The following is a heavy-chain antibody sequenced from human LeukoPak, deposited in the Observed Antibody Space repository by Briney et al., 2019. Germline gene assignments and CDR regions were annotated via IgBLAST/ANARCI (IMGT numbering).Heavy chain of an antibody. D-gene: IGHD3-22*01. CDR1: GGSISSGGYF. CDR2: IYHRDTT. V-gene: IGHV4-30-2*01. CDR3: ARDLHYYNSDNDRNVLFDM. J-gene: IGHJ3*02. Sequence: SQTLSLTCTVSGGSISSGGYFWNWIRQPPGKGLEYIGYIYHRDTTYYNPSLKSRVTISLDTSKNQFSLKLASVTAEDTAVYYCARDLHYYNSDNDRNVLFDMWGQGTMVTVSS.